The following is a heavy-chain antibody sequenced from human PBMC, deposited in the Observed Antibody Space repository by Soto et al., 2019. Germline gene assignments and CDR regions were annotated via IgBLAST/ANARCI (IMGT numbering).Heavy chain of an antibody. Sequence: SETLSLTCTVSGVSISSYYWSWIRQPPGKGLEWIGYIYYSGSTNYNPSLKSRVTISVDTSKNQFSLKLSSVTAADAAVYYCARDRYDFWSGYSRGDAFDIWGQGTMVTVSS. CDR1: GVSISSYY. D-gene: IGHD3-3*01. V-gene: IGHV4-59*01. CDR2: IYYSGST. J-gene: IGHJ3*02. CDR3: ARDRYDFWSGYSRGDAFDI.